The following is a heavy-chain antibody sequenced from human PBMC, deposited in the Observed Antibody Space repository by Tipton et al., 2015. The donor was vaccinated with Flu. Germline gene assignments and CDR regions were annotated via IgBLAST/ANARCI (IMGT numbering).Heavy chain of an antibody. V-gene: IGHV3-48*03. CDR3: ATLTGDDY. D-gene: IGHD7-27*01. CDR2: ISSIGSTI. CDR1: GFTFSSYE. Sequence: SLRLSCAASGFTFSSYEMNWVRQAPGKGLEWLSYISSIGSTISYADSVKGRFTISRDNAKISLYLQLNSLRAEDTAVYYCATLTGDDYWGQGDLVTVSS. J-gene: IGHJ4*02.